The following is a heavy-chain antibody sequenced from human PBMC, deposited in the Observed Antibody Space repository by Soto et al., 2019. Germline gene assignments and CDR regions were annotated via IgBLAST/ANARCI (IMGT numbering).Heavy chain of an antibody. CDR2: ISSNGGTT. V-gene: IGHV3-64*01. CDR1: GFTFSSYD. CDR3: GRRVSGTYDY. J-gene: IGHJ4*02. Sequence: EVQLAESGGGMVQPGGSLRLSCVASGFTFSSYDMHWVRQAPGKGLEYVSSISSNGGTTYYGNSVKGTFTISRDNSKNTLYLQMGSLRAEDMAVYYCGRRVSGTYDYWGQGTLVTVSS. D-gene: IGHD3-10*01.